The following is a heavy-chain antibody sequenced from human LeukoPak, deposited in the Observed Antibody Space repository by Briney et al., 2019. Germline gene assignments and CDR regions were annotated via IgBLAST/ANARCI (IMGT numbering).Heavy chain of an antibody. D-gene: IGHD5-18*01. Sequence: GGSLRLSCAASGFTVSSNYMSWVRQAPGKGLEWVSVIYSGGNTYYADSVKGRFTISRDNSKNTLYLQMNSLRAEDTAVYYCARDSGAMGIYYYYGMDVWGQGTTVTVSS. CDR2: IYSGGNT. CDR1: GFTVSSNY. J-gene: IGHJ6*02. V-gene: IGHV3-53*01. CDR3: ARDSGAMGIYYYYGMDV.